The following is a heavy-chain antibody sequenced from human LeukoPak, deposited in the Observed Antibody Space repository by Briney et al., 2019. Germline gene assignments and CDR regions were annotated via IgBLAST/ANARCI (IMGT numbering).Heavy chain of an antibody. CDR2: IKQDGSEK. V-gene: IGHV3-7*01. CDR3: AKVAKYYYGSETYYFFEH. CDR1: GFTFSSYE. Sequence: GGSLRLSCAASGFTFSSYEMNWVRQAPGKGLEWVANIKQDGSEKYYVDSVKGRFTISRDNAKNSLYLQMNSLRVEDTAVYYCAKVAKYYYGSETYYFFEHWGQGTPVTASS. J-gene: IGHJ4*02. D-gene: IGHD3-10*01.